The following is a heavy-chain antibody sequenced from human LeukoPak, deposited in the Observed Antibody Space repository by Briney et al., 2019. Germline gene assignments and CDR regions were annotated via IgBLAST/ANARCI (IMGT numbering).Heavy chain of an antibody. D-gene: IGHD1-1*01. V-gene: IGHV1-8*01. CDR2: MNPGSGNT. J-gene: IGHJ4*02. CDR3: ARELRRDKY. Sequence: ASVKVSCKASGYTLSSYDINWVRQATGQGLEWMGYMNPGSGNTGYAQNFQGRVTLTVNTSITTAYMELSSLRPEDTAVYYCARELRRDKYWGQGTLVTVSS. CDR1: GYTLSSYD.